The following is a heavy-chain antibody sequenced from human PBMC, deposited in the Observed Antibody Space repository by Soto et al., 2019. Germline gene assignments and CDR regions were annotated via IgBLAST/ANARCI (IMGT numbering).Heavy chain of an antibody. CDR3: ARAGSPFHSDSTGYWGFDY. CDR1: GFTFSDHQ. D-gene: IGHD3-9*01. V-gene: IGHV3-53*01. Sequence: PGGSLRLSCAASGFTFSDHQMNWVRQAPGRGLEWVSVIYSSGTTYYGDSVKGRFTISRDNSKNTLYLQMNSLRTEDTALHYCARAGSPFHSDSTGYWGFDYWGQGTLVTVSS. J-gene: IGHJ4*02. CDR2: IYSSGTT.